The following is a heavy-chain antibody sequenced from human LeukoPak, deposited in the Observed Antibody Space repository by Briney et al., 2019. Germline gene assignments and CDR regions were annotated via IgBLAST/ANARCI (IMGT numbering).Heavy chain of an antibody. D-gene: IGHD4-17*01. V-gene: IGHV1-46*01. CDR2: INPSGGST. CDR3: AREGEGMTTVTTDFDY. CDR1: GGTFSSYA. J-gene: IGHJ4*02. Sequence: ASVKVSCKASGGTFSSYAISWVRQAPGQGLEWMGIINPSGGSTSYAQKFQGRVTMTRDMSTSTVYMELSSLRSEDTAVYYCAREGEGMTTVTTDFDYWGQGTLVTVSS.